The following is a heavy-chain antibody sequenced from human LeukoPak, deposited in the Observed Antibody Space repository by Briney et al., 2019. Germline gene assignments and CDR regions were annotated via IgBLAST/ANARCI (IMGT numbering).Heavy chain of an antibody. CDR1: GYSISSGYY. CDR3: ARDPYSSSWYESPTRVEVY. D-gene: IGHD6-13*01. J-gene: IGHJ4*02. Sequence: MASETLSLTCAVSGYSISSGYYWGWIRQPPGKGLEWIGGIYHSGSTYYNPSLKSRVTISVDTSKNQFSLKLSSVTAADTAVYYCARDPYSSSWYESPTRVEVYWGQGTLVTVSS. CDR2: IYHSGST. V-gene: IGHV4-38-2*02.